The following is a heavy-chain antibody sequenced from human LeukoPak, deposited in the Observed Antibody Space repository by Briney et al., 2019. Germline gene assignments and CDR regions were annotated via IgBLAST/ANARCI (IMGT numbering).Heavy chain of an antibody. CDR3: AIPPWASPKASIAAR. V-gene: IGHV3-23*01. CDR1: GFTFSSYA. Sequence: GGSLRLSCAASGFTFSSYAMSWVRQAPGKGLEWVSAISGSGGSTYYADSVKGRFTISRDNSKNTLYLQMNSLRAEDTAVYYCAIPPWASPKASIAARWGQGTLVTVSS. J-gene: IGHJ4*02. CDR2: ISGSGGST. D-gene: IGHD6-6*01.